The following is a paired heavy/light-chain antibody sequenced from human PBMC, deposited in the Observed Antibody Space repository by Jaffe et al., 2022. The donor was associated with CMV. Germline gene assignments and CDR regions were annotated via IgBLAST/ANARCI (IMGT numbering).Light chain of an antibody. V-gene: IGLV1-51*02. J-gene: IGLJ3*02. CDR3: GTWDSSLSGNWV. CDR2: ENN. CDR1: SSNIGNNY. Sequence: QSVLTQPPSVSAAPGQKVTISCSGSSSNIGNNYVSWYQQLPGTAPKLLIYENNKRPSGIPDRFSGSKSGTSATLGITGLQTGDEADYYCGTWDSSLSGNWVFGGGTKLTVL.
Heavy chain of an antibody. CDR1: GFTFSSYS. CDR2: ISSSSSYI. CDR3: ARGSTGGTAIDYYYYYGMDV. D-gene: IGHD5-18*01. V-gene: IGHV3-21*01. Sequence: EVQLVESGGGLVKPGGSLRLSCAASGFTFSSYSMNWVRQAPGKGLEWVSSISSSSSYIYYADSVKGRFTISRDNAKNSLYLQMNSLRAEDTAVYYCARGSTGGTAIDYYYYYGMDVWGQGTTVTVSS. J-gene: IGHJ6*02.